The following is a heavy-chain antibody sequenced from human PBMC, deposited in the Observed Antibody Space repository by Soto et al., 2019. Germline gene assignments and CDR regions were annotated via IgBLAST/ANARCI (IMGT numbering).Heavy chain of an antibody. CDR2: ISYDGSNK. CDR1: GFTFSSYG. J-gene: IGHJ4*02. Sequence: QVQLLESGGGVVQPGRSLRLSCAASGFTFSSYGMHWVRQAPGKGLEWVAVISYDGSNKYYADSVKGRFTISRDNSKNTLYLQMNILRAEDTAVYYCAKDPLDYWGQGTLVTVSS. CDR3: AKDPLDY. V-gene: IGHV3-30*18.